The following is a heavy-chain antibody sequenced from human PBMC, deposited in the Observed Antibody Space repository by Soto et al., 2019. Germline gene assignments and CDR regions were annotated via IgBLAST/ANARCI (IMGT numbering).Heavy chain of an antibody. CDR1: GCTFSSYG. V-gene: IGHV3-33*01. Sequence: GGSLRLSWAASGCTFSSYGMHWVRQAPGKGLEWVEVIWYDGSNKYYADSGEGRFTISRDNSKNTLYLQMHSLRAEDTAVYYCARGIEGNYDFWSGPTPSNYYYYMDVWGKGTTVTVSS. D-gene: IGHD3-3*01. CDR3: ARGIEGNYDFWSGPTPSNYYYYMDV. J-gene: IGHJ6*03. CDR2: IWYDGSNK.